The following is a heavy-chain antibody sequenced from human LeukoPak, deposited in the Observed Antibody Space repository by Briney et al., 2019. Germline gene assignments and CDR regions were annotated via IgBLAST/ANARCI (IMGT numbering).Heavy chain of an antibody. V-gene: IGHV4-34*01. CDR1: GGSFSGYY. J-gene: IGHJ4*02. CDR2: INHSGST. Sequence: SETLSLTCAVYGGSFSGYYWSWIRQPPGKGLEWIGEINHSGSTNYNPSLKSRVTISVDTSKNQFSLKLSSVTAADTAVYYCARDRNPRYSSSWQLFDYWGQGTLVTVSS. D-gene: IGHD6-13*01. CDR3: ARDRNPRYSSSWQLFDY.